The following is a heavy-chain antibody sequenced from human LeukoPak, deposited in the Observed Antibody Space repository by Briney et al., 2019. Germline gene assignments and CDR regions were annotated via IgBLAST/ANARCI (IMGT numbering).Heavy chain of an antibody. V-gene: IGHV1-2*02. D-gene: IGHD6-19*01. CDR1: GYTFTGYY. CDR3: ARVYSSGWYYYYYYMDV. J-gene: IGHJ6*03. CDR2: INPNSGGT. Sequence: ASVKVSCKASGYTFTGYYMHWVRQAPGQGLEWMGWINPNSGGTNYAQKFQGRVTMTRDTSISTAYMELSRLRSDDTAVYYCARVYSSGWYYYYYYMDVWGKGTTVTVSS.